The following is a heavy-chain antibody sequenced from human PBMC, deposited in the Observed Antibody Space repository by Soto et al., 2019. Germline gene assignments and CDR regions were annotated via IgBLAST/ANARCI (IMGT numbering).Heavy chain of an antibody. CDR1: GFTLTNYW. Sequence: EVQLVESGGGLVQPGGSLRLSCAASGFTLTNYWMHWVRQAPGKGLVWVSRINSNGRSITYADSVKGRFTISRDNATNTLYLEMNRLRAEDTAVYYCARGGEARAYYYYGMDVWGQGTTVTVSS. CDR3: ARGGEARAYYYYGMDV. CDR2: INSNGRSI. V-gene: IGHV3-74*01. J-gene: IGHJ6*02. D-gene: IGHD6-6*01.